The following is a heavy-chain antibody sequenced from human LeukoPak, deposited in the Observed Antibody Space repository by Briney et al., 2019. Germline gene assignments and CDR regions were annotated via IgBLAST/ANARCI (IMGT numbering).Heavy chain of an antibody. CDR3: ARRAGAYSHPYDY. CDR2: ISPSGTDI. V-gene: IGHV3-11*04. J-gene: IGHJ4*02. Sequence: GGSLRLSCAVSGFTFTDTYMTWIRQAPGKGLESLSYISPSGTDISYADSVKGRFTISRDNAKNSLYLQMNSLRAEDTAVYYCARRAGAYSHPYDYWGQGTLVTVSS. D-gene: IGHD4/OR15-4a*01. CDR1: GFTFTDTY.